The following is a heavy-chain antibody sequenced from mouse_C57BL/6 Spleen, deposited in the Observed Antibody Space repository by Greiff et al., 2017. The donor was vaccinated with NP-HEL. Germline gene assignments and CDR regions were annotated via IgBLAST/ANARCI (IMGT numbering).Heavy chain of an antibody. D-gene: IGHD1-1*01. CDR2: IDPSDSYT. Sequence: QVQLQQPGAELVMPGASVKLSCKASGYTFTSYWMHWVKQRPGQGLEWIGEIDPSDSYTNYNQKFKGKSTLTVDKSSSTAYMQLSSLTSEDSAVYYGARYEGSRDYYAMDYWGQGTSVTVSS. V-gene: IGHV1-69*01. CDR3: ARYEGSRDYYAMDY. CDR1: GYTFTSYW. J-gene: IGHJ4*01.